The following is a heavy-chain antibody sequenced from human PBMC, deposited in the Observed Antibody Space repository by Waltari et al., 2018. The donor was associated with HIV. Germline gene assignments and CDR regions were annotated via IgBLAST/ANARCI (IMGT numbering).Heavy chain of an antibody. CDR2: IDHSGTS. Sequence: QVQLQQWGTALLKPSETLALTCPVYGGSFNGYYWRLFRQPPGKGLECIGQIDHSGTSHYNPTLKDRLTMSVDTSKNQFSLKLTSATAADTAVFYCARGVFSLIVAGTNFDYWGQGFLVTVSS. D-gene: IGHD5-12*01. V-gene: IGHV4-34*01. CDR1: GGSFNGYY. J-gene: IGHJ4*02. CDR3: ARGVFSLIVAGTNFDY.